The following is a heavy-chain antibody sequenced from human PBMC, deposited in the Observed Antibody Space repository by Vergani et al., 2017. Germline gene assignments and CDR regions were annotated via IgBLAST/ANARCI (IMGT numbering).Heavy chain of an antibody. V-gene: IGHV3-21*01. CDR3: ERDRYYLGSGSYPYFYYYGLDV. CDR1: GFTFSSYS. Sequence: EVQLVESGGGLVKRGGSLRLSCAASGFTFSSYSMNWVRQAPGKGLEWVSSISSSSSYIHYSDSLKGRFTISRDNAKSSLYLQMNSLRAEDTGVYYCERDRYYLGSGSYPYFYYYGLDVLGQGTAVTVSS. CDR2: ISSSSSYI. D-gene: IGHD3-10*01. J-gene: IGHJ6*02.